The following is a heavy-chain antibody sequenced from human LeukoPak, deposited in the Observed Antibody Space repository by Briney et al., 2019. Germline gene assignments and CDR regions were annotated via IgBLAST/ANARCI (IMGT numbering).Heavy chain of an antibody. V-gene: IGHV4-59*12. J-gene: IGHJ5*02. D-gene: IGHD3-10*01. Sequence: PSETLSHTCTVSGGSISSYYWSWIRQPPGKGLEWIGYIYYSGSTNYNPSLKSRVTISVDTSKNQFSLKLMSVTAADTAVYYCARDSGTTGEVKFDPWGQGTLVTVSS. CDR1: GGSISSYY. CDR3: ARDSGTTGEVKFDP. CDR2: IYYSGST.